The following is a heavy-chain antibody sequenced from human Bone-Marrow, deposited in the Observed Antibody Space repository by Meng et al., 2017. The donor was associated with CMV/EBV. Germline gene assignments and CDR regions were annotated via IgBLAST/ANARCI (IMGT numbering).Heavy chain of an antibody. V-gene: IGHV4-34*01. CDR2: INHSGNT. CDR1: GGSFSGYYY. Sequence: GSLRLSCAVYGGSFSGYYYWSWIRQPPGKGLEWIGEINHSGNTNYNPSLKSRVTISVDKSKNQFSLKLSSVTAADTAVYYCARKLPRYWYFDLWGRGTLVTVSS. D-gene: IGHD2-15*01. CDR3: ARKLPRYWYFDL. J-gene: IGHJ2*01.